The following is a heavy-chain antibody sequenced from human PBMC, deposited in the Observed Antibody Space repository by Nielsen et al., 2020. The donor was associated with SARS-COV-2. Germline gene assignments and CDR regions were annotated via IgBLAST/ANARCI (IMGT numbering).Heavy chain of an antibody. CDR1: GFNFSTYW. Sequence: GGSLRLSCAASGFNFSTYWMSWVRQAPGKGLEWVANIKQDGSEKYFIDSVKGRLTISRDNAKNSLYLQMNSLRAEDTAVYYCARDWSSGSGSSYYYYGMDVWGQGTTVTVSS. V-gene: IGHV3-7*01. CDR2: IKQDGSEK. J-gene: IGHJ6*02. CDR3: ARDWSSGSGSSYYYYGMDV. D-gene: IGHD3-10*01.